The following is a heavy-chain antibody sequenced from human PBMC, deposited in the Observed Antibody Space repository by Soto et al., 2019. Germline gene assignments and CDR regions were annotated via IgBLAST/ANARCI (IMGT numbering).Heavy chain of an antibody. J-gene: IGHJ4*02. V-gene: IGHV3-30-3*01. CDR3: ARNTMGFDY. CDR2: ISYDGSNK. Sequence: GGSLRLSCXASGFTFSSYAMHWVRQAPGKGLEWVAVISYDGSNKYYADSVKGRFTISRDNSKNTLYLQMNSLRAEDTAVYYCARNTMGFDYWGQGTLVTVSS. CDR1: GFTFSSYA. D-gene: IGHD3-10*01.